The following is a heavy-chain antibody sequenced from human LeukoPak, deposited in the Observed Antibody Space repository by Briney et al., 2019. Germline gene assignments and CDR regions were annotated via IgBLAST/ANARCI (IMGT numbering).Heavy chain of an antibody. J-gene: IGHJ6*03. D-gene: IGHD6-19*01. Sequence: GGSLRLSCAASGFTFSDYWMYWVRQAPGKGLEWVSAISGSGGSTYYADSVKGRFTISRDNSKNTLYLQMNSLRAEDTAVYYCARAHPSSGWPLGYYYYYMDVWGKGTTVTISS. CDR2: ISGSGGST. V-gene: IGHV3-23*01. CDR3: ARAHPSSGWPLGYYYYYMDV. CDR1: GFTFSDYW.